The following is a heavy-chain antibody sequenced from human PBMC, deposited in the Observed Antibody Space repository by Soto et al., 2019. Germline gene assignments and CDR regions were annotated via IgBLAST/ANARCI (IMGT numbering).Heavy chain of an antibody. J-gene: IGHJ4*02. CDR3: TTDPNEYYYDSSGYQAFDY. D-gene: IGHD3-22*01. Sequence: GGSLRLSCAASGFTFSNAWMSWVRQDPGKGLEWVGRIKSKTDGGTTDYAAPVKGRFTISRDDSKNTLYLQMNSLKTEDTAVYYCTTDPNEYYYDSSGYQAFDYWGQGTLVTVSS. V-gene: IGHV3-15*01. CDR1: GFTFSNAW. CDR2: IKSKTDGGTT.